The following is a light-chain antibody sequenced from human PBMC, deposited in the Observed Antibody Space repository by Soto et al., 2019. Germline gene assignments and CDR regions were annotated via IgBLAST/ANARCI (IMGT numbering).Light chain of an antibody. CDR3: QQYGSSPYT. V-gene: IGKV3-20*01. CDR2: GAS. J-gene: IGKJ2*01. CDR1: QSVSNNY. Sequence: EIVLTQSPGTLSLSPGERATLSCRASQSVSNNYLAWYQQKPGQAPRLVIYGASSRATGIPDRFSGSGSGTDFTLTISRLEPEDFVVYYCQQYGSSPYTFGQGTKLEIK.